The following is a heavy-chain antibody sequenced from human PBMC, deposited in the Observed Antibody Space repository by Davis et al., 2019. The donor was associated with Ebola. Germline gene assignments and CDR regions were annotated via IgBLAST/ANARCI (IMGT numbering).Heavy chain of an antibody. Sequence: AASVTVSCKASGFTLTKYAIHWVRQAPGQRLEWMGWVHGGNGNTKYSQRFQGRVTITTDTSASTVYLDLTSLRSEDTAVFYCARASFGYNSGWYADYWGPGSLVTVSS. D-gene: IGHD6-19*01. CDR3: ARASFGYNSGWYADY. J-gene: IGHJ4*02. CDR2: VHGGNGNT. CDR1: GFTLTKYA. V-gene: IGHV1-3*01.